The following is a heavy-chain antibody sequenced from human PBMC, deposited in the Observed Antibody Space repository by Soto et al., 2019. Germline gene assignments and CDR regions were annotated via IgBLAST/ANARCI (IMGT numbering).Heavy chain of an antibody. V-gene: IGHV1-58*02. CDR1: GFTFTSSA. Sequence: GASVKVSCKASGFTFTSSAMQWVRQARGQRLEWIGWIVVGSGNTNYAQKFQERVTITRDMSTSTAYMELSSLRSEDTAVYYCAAVDRYFDWLFGHLGFDPWGQGTLVTVSS. D-gene: IGHD3-9*01. J-gene: IGHJ5*02. CDR3: AAVDRYFDWLFGHLGFDP. CDR2: IVVGSGNT.